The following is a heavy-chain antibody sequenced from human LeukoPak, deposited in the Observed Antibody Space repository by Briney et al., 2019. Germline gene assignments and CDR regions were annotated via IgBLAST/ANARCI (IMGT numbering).Heavy chain of an antibody. CDR3: TTEMRTAAGNWRYFQH. CDR2: MKSKTDGGTT. D-gene: IGHD6-13*01. Sequence: GGSLRLSCAASGFTFSNACMSWVRQAPGKGLEWVGRMKSKTDGGTTDYAAPVKGRFTISRDDSKNTLYLQMNSLKTEDTAVYFCTTEMRTAAGNWRYFQHWGQGTLVTVSS. CDR1: GFTFSNAC. V-gene: IGHV3-15*01. J-gene: IGHJ1*01.